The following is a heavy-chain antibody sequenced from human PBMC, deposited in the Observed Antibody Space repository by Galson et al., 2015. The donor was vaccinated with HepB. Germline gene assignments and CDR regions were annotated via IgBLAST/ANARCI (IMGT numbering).Heavy chain of an antibody. D-gene: IGHD1-14*01. CDR3: ASYITGNGGRGW. J-gene: IGHJ4*02. Sequence: SETLSLTCTVSGASISRFHWGWIRQPPGKGLEWIGHIYEIGDIRYDPSLRSRVTISVDTSKNQFSLNLSSVTAADTAAYYCASYITGNGGRGWWGQGTLVTVSS. CDR2: IYEIGDI. V-gene: IGHV4-59*08. CDR1: GASISRFH.